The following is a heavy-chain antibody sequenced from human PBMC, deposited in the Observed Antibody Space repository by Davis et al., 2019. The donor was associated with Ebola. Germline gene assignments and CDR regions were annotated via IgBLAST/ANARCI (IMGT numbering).Heavy chain of an antibody. V-gene: IGHV1-69*13. D-gene: IGHD1/OR15-1a*01. Sequence: SVKVSCKASGGTFSSYAISWVRQAPRQGLEWMGGIIPIFGTANYAQKFQGRVTITADESTSTAYMVLSSLRSEDTAVYYCAKENILYHDAFDIWGQGTMVTVSS. CDR3: AKENILYHDAFDI. CDR1: GGTFSSYA. CDR2: IIPIFGTA. J-gene: IGHJ3*02.